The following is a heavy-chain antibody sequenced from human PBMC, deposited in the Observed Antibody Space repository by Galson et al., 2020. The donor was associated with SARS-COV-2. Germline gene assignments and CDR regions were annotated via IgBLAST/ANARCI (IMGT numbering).Heavy chain of an antibody. CDR3: AAGPVAGTGE. CDR2: IHSSGNH. Sequence: SKTLSLTCDVSDGSISGISYDSSWIRQPAGKGLEWIARIHSSGNHNYNPSLKRRATISVDTSKNQLSLRPTSVTAADTAVYYCAAGPVAGTGEWGQGTLVTVSA. D-gene: IGHD6-19*01. CDR1: DGSISGISYD. V-gene: IGHV4-61*02. J-gene: IGHJ4*02.